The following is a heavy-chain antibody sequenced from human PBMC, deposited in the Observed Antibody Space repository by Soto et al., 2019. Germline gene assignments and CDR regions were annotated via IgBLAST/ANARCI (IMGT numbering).Heavy chain of an antibody. Sequence: ASVKVSCKASGYIFTSYAVNWVRQAPGQSLEWMGWINAGNGNTKYSQKFQGRVTITSDTSASTAYMEVSSLRSEDTAVYYCAIWVYSGYERFDYWGQGNLVPVSS. CDR1: GYIFTSYA. V-gene: IGHV1-3*01. D-gene: IGHD5-12*01. CDR2: INAGNGNT. CDR3: AIWVYSGYERFDY. J-gene: IGHJ4*02.